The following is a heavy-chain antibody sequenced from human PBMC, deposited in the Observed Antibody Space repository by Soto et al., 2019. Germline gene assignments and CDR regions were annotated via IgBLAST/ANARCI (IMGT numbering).Heavy chain of an antibody. J-gene: IGHJ5*02. CDR2: FDPEDGET. CDR1: GYTLTELS. CDR3: ATDRALGNWFDP. D-gene: IGHD3-10*01. V-gene: IGHV1-24*01. Sequence: ASVKVSCKVSGYTLTELSMHWVRQAPGKGLEWMGGFDPEDGETIYAQKFQGRVTMTEDTSTDTAYMELSSLRSEDTAVYYCATDRALGNWFDPWGQGTLVTVSS.